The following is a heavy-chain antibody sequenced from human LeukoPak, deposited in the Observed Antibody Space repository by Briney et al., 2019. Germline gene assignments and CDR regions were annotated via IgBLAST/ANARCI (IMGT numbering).Heavy chain of an antibody. CDR2: INHNGNVN. Sequence: GGSLRLSCAASGFTFSSYAMNWARQAPGKGLEWVASINHNGNVNYYVDSVKGRFTISRDNAKNSLYLQMSNLRAEDTAVYFWARGGGLDVWGQGATVTVSS. V-gene: IGHV3-7*03. J-gene: IGHJ6*02. D-gene: IGHD3-16*01. CDR1: GFTFSSYA. CDR3: ARGGGLDV.